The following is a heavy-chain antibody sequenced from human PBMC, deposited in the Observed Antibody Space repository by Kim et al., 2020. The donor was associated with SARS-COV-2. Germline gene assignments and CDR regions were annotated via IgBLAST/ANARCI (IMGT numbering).Heavy chain of an antibody. CDR3: ARGGGSGSYYGTDY. V-gene: IGHV3-11*05. J-gene: IGHJ4*02. D-gene: IGHD1-26*01. CDR2: TSSSSSYT. CDR1: GLTFSDYY. Sequence: GGSLRLSCAASGLTFSDYYMSWIRQAPGKGLEWFSSTSSSSSYTKYADSVKGRFTISRDNAKSSLYLQMTSLRAEDTAVYSCARGGGSGSYYGTDYWGPGNRDTVSS.